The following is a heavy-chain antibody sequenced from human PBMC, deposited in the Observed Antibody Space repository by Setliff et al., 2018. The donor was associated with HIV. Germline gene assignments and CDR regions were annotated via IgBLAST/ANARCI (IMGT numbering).Heavy chain of an antibody. V-gene: IGHV3-48*04. CDR2: ISSSSTI. CDR3: ARSRPTNYFDY. J-gene: IGHJ4*02. Sequence: GGSLRLSCAASGFTFSTYSMSWIRQAPGKGLEWVSYISSSSTIHHSDSVKGRFTISRDNAKNSLYLQMNSLRAEDTAMYYCARSRPTNYFDYWGQGTLVTVSS. CDR1: GFTFSTYS. D-gene: IGHD2-2*01.